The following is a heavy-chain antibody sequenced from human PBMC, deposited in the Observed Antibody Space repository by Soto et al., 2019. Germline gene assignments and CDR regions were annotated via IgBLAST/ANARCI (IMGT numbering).Heavy chain of an antibody. CDR3: ARSIRVPRRFNGMD. D-gene: IGHD1-1*01. CDR2: IERDDDDK. J-gene: IGHJ6*03. Sequence: SGPTLVNPTETLTLTCTFSGFSLTSPGMCVSWIRQSPGKALEWLALIERDDDDKYYSTSLKTRLTISKDTRKNQVVLTMANMEPADTATYYCARSIRVPRRFNGMD. CDR1: GFSLTSPGMC. V-gene: IGHV2-70*13.